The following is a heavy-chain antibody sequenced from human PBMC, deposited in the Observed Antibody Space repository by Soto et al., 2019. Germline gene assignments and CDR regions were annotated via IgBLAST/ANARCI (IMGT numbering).Heavy chain of an antibody. V-gene: IGHV1-69*01. CDR2: LSPIFGTA. CDR1: GGPFSSYA. Sequence: QVQLVPSGAEVKKPGSSVKVSCKASGGPFSSYAISWVRQAPGQGLEGMGGLSPIFGTANSAQKFKGRVTMTADESTSTAYMELSSLRSEDTAVYYCARERVDTARVTRFGYWGQGTLVTVSS. D-gene: IGHD5-18*01. J-gene: IGHJ4*02. CDR3: ARERVDTARVTRFGY.